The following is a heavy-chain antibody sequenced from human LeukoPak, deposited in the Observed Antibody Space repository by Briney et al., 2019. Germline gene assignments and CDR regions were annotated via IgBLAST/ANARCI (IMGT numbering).Heavy chain of an antibody. CDR3: ARGRSAAAVQGFDY. V-gene: IGHV1-18*01. CDR1: GGTFSSYA. Sequence: ASVKVSCKASGGTFSSYAIGWVRQAPGQGLEWMGWISAYNGNTNYAQKLQGRVTMTTDTSTSTAYMELRSLRSDDTAVYYCARGRSAAAVQGFDYWGQGTLVTVSS. J-gene: IGHJ4*02. CDR2: ISAYNGNT. D-gene: IGHD6-13*01.